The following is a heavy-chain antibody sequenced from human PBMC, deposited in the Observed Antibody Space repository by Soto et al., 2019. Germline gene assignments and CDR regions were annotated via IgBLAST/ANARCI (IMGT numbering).Heavy chain of an antibody. CDR1: GFTVSSNY. CDR2: IYSGGST. Sequence: GGSLRLSCAASGFTVSSNYMSWVRQAPGKGLEWVSVIYSGGSTYYADSVKGRFTISRDNSKNTLYLQMNSLRAEDTAVYYCARASSSRAGYYYYYMDVWGKGTTVTVSS. D-gene: IGHD6-13*01. V-gene: IGHV3-66*01. J-gene: IGHJ6*03. CDR3: ARASSSRAGYYYYYMDV.